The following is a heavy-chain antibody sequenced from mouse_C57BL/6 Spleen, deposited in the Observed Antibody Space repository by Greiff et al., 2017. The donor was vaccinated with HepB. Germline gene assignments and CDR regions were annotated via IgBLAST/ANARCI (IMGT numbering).Heavy chain of an antibody. Sequence: QVQLKQPGAELVRPGSSVKLSCKASGYTFTSYWMDWVKQRPGQGLEWIGNIYPSDSETHYNQKFKDKATLTVDKSSSTAYMQLSSLTSEDSAVYYCARSDYYGSTLGYWGQGTTLTVSS. D-gene: IGHD1-1*01. CDR3: ARSDYYGSTLGY. V-gene: IGHV1-61*01. J-gene: IGHJ2*01. CDR1: GYTFTSYW. CDR2: IYPSDSET.